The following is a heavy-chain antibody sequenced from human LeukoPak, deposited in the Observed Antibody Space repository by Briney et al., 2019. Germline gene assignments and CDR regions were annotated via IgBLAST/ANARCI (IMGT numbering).Heavy chain of an antibody. Sequence: ASVKVSCKASGYTFSSYAISWVRQAPGQGLEWMGGIIPIFGTANYAQKFQGRVTITADESTSTAYMELSSLRSEDTAVYYCATPPHFGSGWYEESDYWGQGTLVTVSS. CDR2: IIPIFGTA. D-gene: IGHD6-19*01. V-gene: IGHV1-69*13. J-gene: IGHJ4*02. CDR1: GYTFSSYA. CDR3: ATPPHFGSGWYEESDY.